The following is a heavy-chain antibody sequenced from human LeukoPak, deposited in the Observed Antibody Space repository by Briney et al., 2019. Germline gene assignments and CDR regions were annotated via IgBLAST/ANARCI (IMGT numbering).Heavy chain of an antibody. D-gene: IGHD2-2*01. CDR3: VVILVPGGVWHFDF. CDR2: IYSGGGTTK. Sequence: GTSLRLSCVASGLTFRNYGFHWVRQAPGKGLEWVAIIYSGGGTTKYYAESVKDRFTITRDDSRDTLYLQMNSLRAEDTAVYYCVVILVPGGVWHFDFWGRGTLVTVSS. CDR1: GLTFRNYG. J-gene: IGHJ2*01. V-gene: IGHV3-33*03.